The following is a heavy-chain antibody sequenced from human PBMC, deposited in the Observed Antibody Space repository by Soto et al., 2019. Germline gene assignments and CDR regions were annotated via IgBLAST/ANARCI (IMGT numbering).Heavy chain of an antibody. D-gene: IGHD3-10*01. Sequence: GASVKVSCKASGYTFTSYDINWVRQATGQGLEWMGWMNPNSGNTGYAQKFQGRVTMTRNTSISTAYMELSSLRSEDTAVYYCARGKVLLWFGELFPDYYYYYMDVWGKGTTVTVSS. J-gene: IGHJ6*03. V-gene: IGHV1-8*01. CDR1: GYTFTSYD. CDR3: ARGKVLLWFGELFPDYYYYYMDV. CDR2: MNPNSGNT.